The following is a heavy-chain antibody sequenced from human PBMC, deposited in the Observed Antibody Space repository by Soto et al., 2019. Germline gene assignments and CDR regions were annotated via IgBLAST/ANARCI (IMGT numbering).Heavy chain of an antibody. Sequence: EVQLMESEGGLVQPGGSLRLSCTASGFTFSDHAMTWVRQAPGKGLEWLSGISGGGSGAYYADSVKGRFTVSRANSNNTLFLQMDSLRVEDTAVYYCAIDLWWYTHWGQGTLVTVSS. V-gene: IGHV3-23*01. CDR2: ISGGGSGA. CDR3: AIDLWWYTH. D-gene: IGHD2-15*01. CDR1: GFTFSDHA. J-gene: IGHJ4*02.